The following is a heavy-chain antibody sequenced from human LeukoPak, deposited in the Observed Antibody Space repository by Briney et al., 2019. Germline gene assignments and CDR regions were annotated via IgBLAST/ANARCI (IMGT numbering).Heavy chain of an antibody. CDR3: AKGGATVIDY. CDR1: GFTFSNYW. D-gene: IGHD4-17*01. J-gene: IGHJ4*02. V-gene: IGHV3-74*01. Sequence: GGSLRLSCAAAGFTFSNYWMLWVRQAPGKGLVWVSRINSDGSSTTSADSVKGRFTISRDNAKNTLYLQMNSLRAEDTAVYYCAKGGATVIDYWGQGTLVTVSS. CDR2: INSDGSST.